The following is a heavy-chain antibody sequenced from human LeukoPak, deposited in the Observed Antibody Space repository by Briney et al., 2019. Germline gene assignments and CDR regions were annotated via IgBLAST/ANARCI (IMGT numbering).Heavy chain of an antibody. D-gene: IGHD6-13*01. V-gene: IGHV4-34*01. J-gene: IGHJ4*02. Sequence: PSETLSLTCAVSGGSFSGYYWSWIRQPPGKGLEWIGEINHSGSTNYNPSLKSRVTISVDTSKNQFSLKLSSVTAADTAVYYCARVEAAAGTVDYWGQGTLVTVSS. CDR2: INHSGST. CDR1: GGSFSGYY. CDR3: ARVEAAAGTVDY.